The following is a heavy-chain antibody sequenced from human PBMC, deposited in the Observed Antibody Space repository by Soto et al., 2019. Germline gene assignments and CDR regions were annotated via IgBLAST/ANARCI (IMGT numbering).Heavy chain of an antibody. D-gene: IGHD4-17*01. Sequence: QVHLVQSGGELKKPRASLKVSCSASGNSFSSYVISWVRQAPGQGLEWMGWISASNGDTNYAQKIQGKVIMTTDTSTKTAYMEVSTLTSDDTAVYYCAIRGHSGDYTGKMDVWGKGNTVIVSS. V-gene: IGHV1-18*01. CDR2: ISASNGDT. J-gene: IGHJ6*04. CDR3: AIRGHSGDYTGKMDV. CDR1: GNSFSSYV.